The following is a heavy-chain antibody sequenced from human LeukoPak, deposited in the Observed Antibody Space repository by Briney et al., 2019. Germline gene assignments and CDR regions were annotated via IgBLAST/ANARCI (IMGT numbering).Heavy chain of an antibody. D-gene: IGHD2-21*01. J-gene: IGHJ6*02. V-gene: IGHV3-74*01. Sequence: GGSLRLSCAASGFTFSSYWMHWVRQAPGKGLAWVSRINSDGSSTSYADSVKGRFTISRDNAKNTLYLQMNSLRAEDTAVYYCAKSILASDYYFYAMDVWGQGTTVTVSS. CDR2: INSDGSST. CDR1: GFTFSSYW. CDR3: AKSILASDYYFYAMDV.